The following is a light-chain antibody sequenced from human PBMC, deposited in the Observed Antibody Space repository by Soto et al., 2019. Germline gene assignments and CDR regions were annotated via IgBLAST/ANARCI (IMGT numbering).Light chain of an antibody. CDR3: QSYDIHLSASLV. Sequence: QSVLTQPPSVSGAPGQRVTISCTGSSSNFGAGYDVHWYQQLPGTAPKLLTYANNNRPSGIPDRFSGSKSGTSASLAITGLQAEDEADYYCQSYDIHLSASLVFGGGTKLTVL. J-gene: IGLJ2*01. CDR2: ANN. CDR1: SSNFGAGYD. V-gene: IGLV1-40*01.